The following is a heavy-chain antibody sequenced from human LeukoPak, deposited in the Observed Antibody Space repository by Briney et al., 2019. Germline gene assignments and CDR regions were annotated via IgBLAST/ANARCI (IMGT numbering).Heavy chain of an antibody. CDR3: AREKRITMVRGVIPSLFDY. D-gene: IGHD3-10*01. J-gene: IGHJ4*02. Sequence: GGSLRLSCAASGFTFSNYAMHWVRQAPGKGLEWVAVFWSDGSSKFYADSVKGRFTISRDNSKNTLYLQMNSLRAEDTAVYYCAREKRITMVRGVIPSLFDYWGQGTLVTVSS. CDR2: FWSDGSSK. CDR1: GFTFSNYA. V-gene: IGHV3-33*01.